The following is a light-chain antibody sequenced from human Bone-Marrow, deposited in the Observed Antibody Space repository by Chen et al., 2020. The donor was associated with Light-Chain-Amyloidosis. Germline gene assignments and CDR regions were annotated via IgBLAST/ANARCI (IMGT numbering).Light chain of an antibody. Sequence: DVQLTQSPPPLSASVGARVTITCQASQDITNYLNWYQQQPGRAPKLLIFDSSNMAGGVPSRFSGSGSGSTFSLTISSLEPEDVATYFCQQYDKLPLTFGGGTKVEIK. CDR3: QQYDKLPLT. V-gene: IGKV1-33*01. CDR1: QDITNY. CDR2: DSS. J-gene: IGKJ4*01.